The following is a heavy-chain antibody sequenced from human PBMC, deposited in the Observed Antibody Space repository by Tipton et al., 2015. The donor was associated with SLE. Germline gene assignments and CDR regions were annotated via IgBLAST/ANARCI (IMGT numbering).Heavy chain of an antibody. CDR2: IYTRGST. Sequence: TLSLTCTVSGGSLSSGSFYWSWIRQPAGKGLEWIGHIYTRGSTNYHPPLKSRVTISVDMSKNQFSLKLSSVTAADTAVYYCAGRVAHSSSSWAIGYWGQGTLVTVSS. D-gene: IGHD6-6*01. J-gene: IGHJ4*02. V-gene: IGHV4-61*09. CDR1: GGSLSSGSFY. CDR3: AGRVAHSSSSWAIGY.